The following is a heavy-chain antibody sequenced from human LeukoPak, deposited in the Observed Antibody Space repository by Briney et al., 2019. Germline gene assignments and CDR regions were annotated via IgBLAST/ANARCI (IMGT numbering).Heavy chain of an antibody. V-gene: IGHV4-34*01. CDR2: INHSGST. CDR3: SRKLTYYYGSGSYYKALDV. Sequence: PSETLSLTCAVYGGSFSGYYWSWIRQPRGKGLEWIGEINHSGSTNYNPSLKSRVTISVDTSKNQFSLKLSSVTAADTAVYYCSRKLTYYYGSGSYYKALDVWGKGTTVTVSS. CDR1: GGSFSGYY. D-gene: IGHD3-10*01. J-gene: IGHJ6*04.